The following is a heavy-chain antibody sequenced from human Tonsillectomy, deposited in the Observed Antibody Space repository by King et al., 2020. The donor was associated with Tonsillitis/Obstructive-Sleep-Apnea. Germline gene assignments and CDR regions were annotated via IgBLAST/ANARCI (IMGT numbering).Heavy chain of an antibody. D-gene: IGHD2-2*01. J-gene: IGHJ3*02. CDR1: GFIFTYAW. Sequence: VQLVESGGGLVKPGGSLRLSCAASGFIFTYAWMSWVRQAPGKGLEWVGRIKSKIDTGTADYAAPVKGRFTISRDDSKNTCYLQMNSLKTEDQGMYYFTTEIGCSGTSCAGRAFDIWGQGTMVTVSS. CDR3: TTEIGCSGTSCAGRAFDI. V-gene: IGHV3-15*01. CDR2: IKSKIDTGTA.